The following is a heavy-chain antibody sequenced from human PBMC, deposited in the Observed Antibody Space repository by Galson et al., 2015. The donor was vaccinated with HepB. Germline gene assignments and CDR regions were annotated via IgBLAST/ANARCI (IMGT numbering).Heavy chain of an antibody. CDR3: VKIGYSDYDSLDY. CDR1: GFTFNIFA. Sequence: SLRLSCAASGFTFNIFAIHWVRQAPGKGLEYVSGIGSHGGGIHYADSVKGRFTISRDNSKNTLYLQMSSLRAEDTALYYCVKIGYSDYDSLDYWGQGTLVTVSS. V-gene: IGHV3-64D*06. CDR2: IGSHGGGI. D-gene: IGHD5-12*01. J-gene: IGHJ4*02.